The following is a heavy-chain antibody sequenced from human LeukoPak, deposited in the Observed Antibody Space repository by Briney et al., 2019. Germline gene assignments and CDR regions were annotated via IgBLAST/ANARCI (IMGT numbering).Heavy chain of an antibody. CDR2: XYSGGSX. V-gene: IGHV3-66*01. CDR3: ARANVVVTAISYYFDY. J-gene: IGHJ4*02. D-gene: IGHD2-21*02. Sequence: GGSLRLSCAASGFTVSSNYMSWXXQAPGKGLXXXXXXYSGGSXYYSDSXKGXXTXSTDXSKNTLYLQMNSLRAEDTAVYYCARANVVVTAISYYFDYWGQGTLVTVSS. CDR1: GFTVSSNY.